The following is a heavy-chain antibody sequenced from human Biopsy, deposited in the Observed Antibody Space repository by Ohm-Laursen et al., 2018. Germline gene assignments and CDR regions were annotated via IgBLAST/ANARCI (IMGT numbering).Heavy chain of an antibody. Sequence: VKISCKVSGGTFSNSAISWVRRAPGQGLEWMGGIITFFRTVNYAQNFQGRLTITADEFTDTAYMELRSLRSEDTAVYYCAPQTPRDPDILTGAYHYDMAVWGQGTTVTVSS. V-gene: IGHV1-69*13. CDR2: IITFFRTV. D-gene: IGHD3-9*01. CDR3: APQTPRDPDILTGAYHYDMAV. J-gene: IGHJ6*02. CDR1: GGTFSNSA.